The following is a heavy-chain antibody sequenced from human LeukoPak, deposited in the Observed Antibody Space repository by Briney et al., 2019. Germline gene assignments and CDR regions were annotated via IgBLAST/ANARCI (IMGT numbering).Heavy chain of an antibody. CDR2: INPNSGGT. V-gene: IGHV1-2*02. J-gene: IGHJ4*02. CDR3: ARAYGSGSPRYFDY. Sequence: ASVKLSCKASGYTFTGYYLHWVREAPGQGLEWMGWINPNSGGTNYAQKFQGRVTMTRDTSISTFYMELSRLRSDDTAVYYCARAYGSGSPRYFDYWGQGTLVTVSS. D-gene: IGHD3-10*01. CDR1: GYTFTGYY.